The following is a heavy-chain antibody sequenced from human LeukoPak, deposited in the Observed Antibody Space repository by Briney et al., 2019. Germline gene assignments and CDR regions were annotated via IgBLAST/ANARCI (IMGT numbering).Heavy chain of an antibody. Sequence: ASVRVSCKASGYTFTGYDINWVRQATGQGLDWMGWMNPKTGDTGYAQKFQGRVNMTRNTSIDTAYMELSGLRSDDTAVYYCTRGSLSGSSRDYWGQGTLLTVSS. CDR1: GYTFTGYD. CDR3: TRGSLSGSSRDY. D-gene: IGHD1-26*01. V-gene: IGHV1-8*01. CDR2: MNPKTGDT. J-gene: IGHJ4*02.